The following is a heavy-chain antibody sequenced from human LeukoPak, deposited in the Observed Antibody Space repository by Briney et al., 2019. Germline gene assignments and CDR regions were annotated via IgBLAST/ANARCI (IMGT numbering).Heavy chain of an antibody. CDR1: GGSISSSNW. CDR2: IYHSGST. J-gene: IGHJ4*02. V-gene: IGHV4-4*02. Sequence: SETLSLTCAVSGGSISSSNWWSWVRQPPGKGLEWIGEIYHSGSTNYNPSLKSRVTISVDTSKNQFSLKLSSVTAADTAVYYCARGSIVATRFDYWGQGTLVTVSS. CDR3: ARGSIVATRFDY. D-gene: IGHD5-12*01.